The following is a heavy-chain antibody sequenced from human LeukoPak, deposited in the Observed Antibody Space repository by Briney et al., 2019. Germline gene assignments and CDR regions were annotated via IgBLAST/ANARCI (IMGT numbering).Heavy chain of an antibody. CDR3: ASGDIAGVGRRGFDY. CDR2: INHSGST. V-gene: IGHV4-34*01. CDR1: GGSFSGYY. J-gene: IGHJ4*02. Sequence: SETLSLTCAVYGGSFSGYYWSWIRQPPGKGLEWIGEINHSGSTNYNPSLKSRVTISVDTSKNQFSLKLSSVTAADTAVYHCASGDIAGVGRRGFDYWGQGTLVTVSS. D-gene: IGHD6-13*01.